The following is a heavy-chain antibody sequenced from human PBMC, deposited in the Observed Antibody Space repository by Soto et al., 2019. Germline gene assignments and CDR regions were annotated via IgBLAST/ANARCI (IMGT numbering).Heavy chain of an antibody. CDR1: GFTFSSYS. V-gene: IGHV3-48*01. Sequence: GGSLRLSCAASGFTFSSYSMNWVRQAPGKGLEWVSYISSSSSTIYYADSVKGRFTISRDNAKNSLYLQMNSLRAEDTAVYYCARDQRPPKYYYYYYMDVWGKGTTVTVSS. J-gene: IGHJ6*03. CDR3: ARDQRPPKYYYYYYMDV. D-gene: IGHD1-1*01. CDR2: ISSSSSTI.